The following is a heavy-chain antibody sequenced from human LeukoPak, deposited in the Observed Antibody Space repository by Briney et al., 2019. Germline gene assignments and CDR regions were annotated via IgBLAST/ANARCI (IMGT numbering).Heavy chain of an antibody. D-gene: IGHD3-22*01. J-gene: IGHJ4*02. CDR2: INAGNGNT. CDR1: GYTFSDYY. V-gene: IGHV1-3*03. Sequence: GASVKVSCKASGYTFSDYYMHWVRQAPGQRLEWMGWINAGNGNTKYSQEFQGRVTITRDTSASTAYMELSSLRSEDMAVYYCARGYYYDSSGYSEAFDYWGQGTLVTVSS. CDR3: ARGYYYDSSGYSEAFDY.